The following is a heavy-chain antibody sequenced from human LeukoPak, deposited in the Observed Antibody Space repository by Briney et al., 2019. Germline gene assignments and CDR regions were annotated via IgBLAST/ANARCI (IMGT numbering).Heavy chain of an antibody. J-gene: IGHJ4*02. CDR3: DSSGHYVSTY. D-gene: IGHD4-17*01. CDR1: GGSLSNYY. V-gene: IGHV4-34*01. Sequence: SETLSLTCNVSGGSLSNYYWSWIRQTPAKGLEWLGQINQSGRTNYNPSLKSRVTLSVDTSKNQFSLKLTSMTAADTAVYARDSSGHYVSTYWGQGTLVTVSS. CDR2: INQSGRT.